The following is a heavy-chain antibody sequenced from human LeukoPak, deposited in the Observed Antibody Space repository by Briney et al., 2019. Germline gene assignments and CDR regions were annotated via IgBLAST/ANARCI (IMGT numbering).Heavy chain of an antibody. V-gene: IGHV4-61*08. CDR3: AKSTRTVTYYFDS. CDR2: IYYSGST. Sequence: PSETLSLTCTVSGGSISSGGYYWSWIRQHPGKGLEWIGYIYYSGSTSYNPSLKSRVTLSVDTSKHQFSLKLSSVTAADTAVYYCAKSTRTVTYYFDSWGQGTLVTVSS. J-gene: IGHJ4*02. D-gene: IGHD1-14*01. CDR1: GGSISSGGYY.